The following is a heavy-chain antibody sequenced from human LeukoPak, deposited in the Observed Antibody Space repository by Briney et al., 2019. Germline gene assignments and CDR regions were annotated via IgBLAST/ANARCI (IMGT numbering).Heavy chain of an antibody. J-gene: IGHJ6*03. CDR3: ARGPYYDFWSGYPYMDV. CDR2: MYYDGST. Sequence: SQTLSLTCTVSGGSISSGAYWWSWIRQRPGKGLEWIGYMYYDGSTYSNPSLKSRLTISVDTSKNQFSLKLSSVTAADTAVYYCARGPYYDFWSGYPYMDVWGKGTTVTVSS. D-gene: IGHD3-3*01. CDR1: GGSISSGAYW. V-gene: IGHV4-31*03.